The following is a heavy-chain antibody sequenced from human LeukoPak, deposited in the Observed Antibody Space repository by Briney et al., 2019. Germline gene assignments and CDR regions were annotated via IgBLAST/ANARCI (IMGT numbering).Heavy chain of an antibody. D-gene: IGHD6-13*01. CDR2: ISSSSSYI. Sequence: GGSLRLSCAASGFTFSSYSMNWVRQAPGKGLEWVSSISSSSSYIYYADSVKGRFSISRDNAKNSLYLQMNSLRAEDTAVYYCARDTAAAGDFDYWGQGTLVTVSS. J-gene: IGHJ4*02. CDR1: GFTFSSYS. CDR3: ARDTAAAGDFDY. V-gene: IGHV3-21*01.